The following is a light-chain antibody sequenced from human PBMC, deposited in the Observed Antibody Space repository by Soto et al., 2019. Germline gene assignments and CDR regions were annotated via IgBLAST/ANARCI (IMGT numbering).Light chain of an antibody. J-gene: IGLJ2*01. CDR2: EVN. CDR3: QSYDSSLSGSRV. V-gene: IGLV2-14*01. Sequence: QSVLTQPASLSGSPGQSITISCTGTSSDIGAYDYVSWFQQHPGKAPKLMISEVNNRPSGVPDRFSGSKSGTSASLAITGLQAEDEADYYCQSYDSSLSGSRVFGGGTKLTVL. CDR1: SSDIGAYDY.